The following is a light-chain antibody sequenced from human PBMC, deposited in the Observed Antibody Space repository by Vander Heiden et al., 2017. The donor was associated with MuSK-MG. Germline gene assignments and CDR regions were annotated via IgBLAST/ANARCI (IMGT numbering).Light chain of an antibody. Sequence: DIQMTQSPSSLSASVGDRVTITCRASQSISSYLNWYQQKPGKAPKLLIYAASSLQSGVPSRFSGSGSVTDFTRTISSLQPEDFATYYCQQSYSTSQTFGQGTKVEIK. CDR2: AAS. J-gene: IGKJ1*01. CDR1: QSISSY. CDR3: QQSYSTSQT. V-gene: IGKV1-39*01.